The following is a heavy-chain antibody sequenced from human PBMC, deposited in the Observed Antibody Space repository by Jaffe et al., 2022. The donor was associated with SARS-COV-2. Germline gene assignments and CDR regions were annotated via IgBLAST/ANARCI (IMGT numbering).Heavy chain of an antibody. CDR2: IYTSGST. J-gene: IGHJ6*02. Sequence: QVQLQESGPGLVKPSQTLSLTCTVSGGSISSGSYYWSWIRQPAGKGLEWIGRIYTSGSTNYNPSLKSRVTISVDTSKNQFSLKLSSVTAADTAVYYCARSPKYSGYGYGMDVWGQGTTVTVSS. CDR1: GGSISSGSYY. V-gene: IGHV4-61*02. CDR3: ARSPKYSGYGYGMDV. D-gene: IGHD5-12*01.